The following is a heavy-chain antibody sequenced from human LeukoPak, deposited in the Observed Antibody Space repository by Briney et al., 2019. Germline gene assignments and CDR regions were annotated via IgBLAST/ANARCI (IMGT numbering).Heavy chain of an antibody. CDR1: GFTFSDYY. CDR2: ISSSGSTI. D-gene: IGHD3-3*01. V-gene: IGHV3-11*04. Sequence: GGSLRLSCAASGFTFSDYYMSWIRQAPGKGLEWVSYISSSGSTIYYADSVKGRFTISRDNAKNSLYLQMNSLRAEDTAVCYCARGSLRFLEWLSTYYFDYWGQGTLVTVSS. J-gene: IGHJ4*02. CDR3: ARGSLRFLEWLSTYYFDY.